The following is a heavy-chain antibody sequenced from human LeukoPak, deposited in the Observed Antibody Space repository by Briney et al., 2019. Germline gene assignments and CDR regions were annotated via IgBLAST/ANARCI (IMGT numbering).Heavy chain of an antibody. V-gene: IGHV3-23*01. Sequence: GGSLRLSCAASGFTFSSYAMSWARRAPGKGLEWASAISGSGGSTYYADSVKGRFTISRDNSKNTLYLQMNSLRAEDTAVYYCAKDRYSGSYYFDYWGQGTLVTVSS. D-gene: IGHD1-26*01. CDR1: GFTFSSYA. CDR2: ISGSGGST. CDR3: AKDRYSGSYYFDY. J-gene: IGHJ4*02.